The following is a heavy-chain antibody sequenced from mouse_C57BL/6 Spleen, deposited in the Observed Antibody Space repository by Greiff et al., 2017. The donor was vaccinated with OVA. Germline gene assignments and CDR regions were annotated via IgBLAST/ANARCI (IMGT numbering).Heavy chain of an antibody. D-gene: IGHD6-1*01. Sequence: VQGVESGAELARPGASVKLSCKASGYTFTSYGISWVKQRTGQGLEWIGEIYPRSGNTYYNEKFKGMATLTADKSSSTAYMELRSLTSEDSAVYFCARGGASAAYWGQGTLVTVSA. CDR1: GYTFTSYG. CDR3: ARGGASAAY. CDR2: IYPRSGNT. J-gene: IGHJ3*01. V-gene: IGHV1-81*01.